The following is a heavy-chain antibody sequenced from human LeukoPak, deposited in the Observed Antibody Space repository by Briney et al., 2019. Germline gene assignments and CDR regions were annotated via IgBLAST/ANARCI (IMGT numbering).Heavy chain of an antibody. CDR1: GGSFSDYY. Sequence: SETLSLTCAVYGGSFSDYYWSWIRQPPGKGLEWIGEINHSGSTNYNPSLKSRVTISVDTSKNQFSLKLSSVTAADTAVYYCASWYSSSWRSTLLGFDPWGQGTLVTVSS. V-gene: IGHV4-34*01. CDR2: INHSGST. CDR3: ASWYSSSWRSTLLGFDP. J-gene: IGHJ5*02. D-gene: IGHD6-13*01.